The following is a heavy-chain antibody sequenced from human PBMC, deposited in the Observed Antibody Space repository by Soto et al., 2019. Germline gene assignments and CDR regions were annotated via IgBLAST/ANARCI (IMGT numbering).Heavy chain of an antibody. J-gene: IGHJ3*02. CDR2: MNPNSGNT. Sequence: ASVKVSCKASGYTFTSYDINWVRQATGQGLEWMGWMNPNSGNTGYAQKFQGRVTMTRNTSISTAYMELSSLRSEDTAVYYCARGHPDSSGYYGHDAFDIGGQGKMVTVSS. V-gene: IGHV1-8*01. CDR1: GYTFTSYD. D-gene: IGHD3-22*01. CDR3: ARGHPDSSGYYGHDAFDI.